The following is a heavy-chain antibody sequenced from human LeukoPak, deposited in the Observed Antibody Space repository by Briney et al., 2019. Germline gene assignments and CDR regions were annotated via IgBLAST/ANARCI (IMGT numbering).Heavy chain of an antibody. CDR2: ISSSSSYI. V-gene: IGHV3-21*01. J-gene: IGHJ4*02. D-gene: IGHD3-22*01. CDR3: ARVSYDIAYFDY. CDR1: GFTFSSYS. Sequence: GGSLRLSCAASGFTFSSYSMNWVRQAPGKGLEWVSSISSSSSYIYYADSVKGRFTISRDNAKNSLYLQMNSLRAEDTAVYYCARVSYDIAYFDYWGQGTLVTVSS.